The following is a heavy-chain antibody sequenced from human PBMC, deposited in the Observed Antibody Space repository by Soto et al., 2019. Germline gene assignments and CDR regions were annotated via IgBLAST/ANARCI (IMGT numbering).Heavy chain of an antibody. J-gene: IGHJ6*02. D-gene: IGHD3-16*02. CDR3: ARGNPINIAGFDV. V-gene: IGHV1-8*01. CDR2: MNAKSGHT. Sequence: QAHLEQSGAEVKRPGASGKVSCKASGYTFSDFDINWLRQASGQGPERMGWMNAKSGHTFFAQRYPGELNVTWETSLSTAYREVGSLTSDDTAMYYCARGNPINIAGFDVWGQGTTVAVSS. CDR1: GYTFSDFD.